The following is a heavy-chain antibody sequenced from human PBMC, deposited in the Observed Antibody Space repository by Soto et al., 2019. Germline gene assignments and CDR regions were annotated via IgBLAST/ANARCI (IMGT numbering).Heavy chain of an antibody. CDR3: ARHDLAATGDY. CDR2: IYPGDSDT. D-gene: IGHD2-15*01. Sequence: GESLKISCKGSGYSFTSYWIGCVRQMPGKGLEWMGIIYPGDSDTRYSPSFQGQVTITADKTISTAYLQWSSLKASDTAMYYCARHDLAATGDYWGQGTLVTVSS. V-gene: IGHV5-51*01. CDR1: GYSFTSYW. J-gene: IGHJ4*02.